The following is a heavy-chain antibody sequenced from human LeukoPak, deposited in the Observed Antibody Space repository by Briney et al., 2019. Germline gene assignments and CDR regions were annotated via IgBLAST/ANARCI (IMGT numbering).Heavy chain of an antibody. CDR3: ARRYDYVWGSYAPPYVMDV. Sequence: PSETLSLTCTVSGGSISSSYYWGWIRQPPGKGLEWIGSIYYSGSTYYNPSLKSRVTISVDTSKNQFSLKLSSVTAADTAVYYCARRYDYVWGSYAPPYVMDVWGQGTTVTVSS. V-gene: IGHV4-39*01. D-gene: IGHD3-16*01. J-gene: IGHJ6*02. CDR1: GGSISSSYY. CDR2: IYYSGST.